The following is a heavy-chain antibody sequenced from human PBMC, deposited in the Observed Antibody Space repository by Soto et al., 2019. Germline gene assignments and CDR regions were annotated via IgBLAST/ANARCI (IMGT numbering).Heavy chain of an antibody. CDR2: IYYSGST. J-gene: IGHJ4*02. Sequence: SETLSLTCTVSGGSISSSSYYWGWIRQPPGKGLEWIGSIYYSGSTYYNPSLKSRVTISVDTSKNLFSLKLSFVTAADTVVFYCATLSRGKYYYDSSGYSPPFDYWGQGTLVTVSS. CDR3: ATLSRGKYYYDSSGYSPPFDY. D-gene: IGHD3-22*01. V-gene: IGHV4-39*01. CDR1: GGSISSSSYY.